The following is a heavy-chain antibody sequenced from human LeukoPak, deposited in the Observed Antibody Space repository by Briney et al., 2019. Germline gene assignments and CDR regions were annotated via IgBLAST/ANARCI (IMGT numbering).Heavy chain of an antibody. CDR2: FDPEDGET. J-gene: IGHJ6*03. Sequence: ASVKVSCKVSGYTLTELSMHWVRQAPGKGLEWMGGFDPEDGETIYAQKFQGRVTMTEDTSTDTAYMELSSLRSEDTAVYYCATGSYDGYENYYYYMDVWGKGTTVTVSS. V-gene: IGHV1-24*01. D-gene: IGHD5-12*01. CDR3: ATGSYDGYENYYYYMDV. CDR1: GYTLTELS.